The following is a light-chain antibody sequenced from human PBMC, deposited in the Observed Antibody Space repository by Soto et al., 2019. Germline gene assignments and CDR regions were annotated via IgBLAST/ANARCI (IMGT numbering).Light chain of an antibody. V-gene: IGKV3-20*01. CDR1: QSVTSNY. J-gene: IGKJ1*01. Sequence: EIVLTQSPGTLSLSPGERATLSCRAGQSVTSNYLAWYQQKPGQAPRLLIYAASNRATGIPDRFSGSGSGTDFTLTISRLEPEDFAVYYCQQYGSSRTFGQGTEVEIK. CDR2: AAS. CDR3: QQYGSSRT.